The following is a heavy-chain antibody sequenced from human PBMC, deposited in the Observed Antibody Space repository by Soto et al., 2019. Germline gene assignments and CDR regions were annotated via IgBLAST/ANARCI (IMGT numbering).Heavy chain of an antibody. CDR3: ARVKVPAAVLGAFDV. CDR1: GYTFTTYG. D-gene: IGHD2-2*01. Sequence: QAQLVQSGGEMKKAGASVKVSCKASGYTFTTYGITWVRQAPGQGLDWMGWINPLKGDTKSAANFQDRVTMPTDTSTRTAYMELRSLRSDDTAVYYCARVKVPAAVLGAFDVWGQGTLVTVSS. V-gene: IGHV1-18*01. CDR2: INPLKGDT. J-gene: IGHJ3*01.